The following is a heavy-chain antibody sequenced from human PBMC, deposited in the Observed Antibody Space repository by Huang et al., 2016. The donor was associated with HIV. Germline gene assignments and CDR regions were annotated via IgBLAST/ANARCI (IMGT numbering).Heavy chain of an antibody. Sequence: QVQLVESGGGVVQPGRSLRLSCAAAGFPFNNHAMHWVRRAQGKGLDGVAVISNDGSNNYYADSVKGRFTISRDSSKSTLFLHMTSLRTEDTAVYYCARAKDTWDAYDIWGQGTMVMVSS. J-gene: IGHJ3*02. CDR3: ARAKDTWDAYDI. V-gene: IGHV3-30-3*01. CDR2: ISNDGSNN. D-gene: IGHD5-18*01. CDR1: GFPFNNHA.